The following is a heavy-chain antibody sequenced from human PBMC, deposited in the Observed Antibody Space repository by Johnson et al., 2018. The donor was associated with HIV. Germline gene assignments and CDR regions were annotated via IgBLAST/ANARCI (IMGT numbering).Heavy chain of an antibody. CDR3: AKSHSSGYPKDAFDI. CDR1: GFTFSSYA. V-gene: IGHV3-30*02. Sequence: VQVLESGGGLVQPGGSLRLSCAASGFTFSSYAMHWVRQAPGKGLEWVAFIRYDGSNKYYVDFVKGRFTISSDNSKNTLYLQMNSLRAEDTAVYYFAKSHSSGYPKDAFDIWGQGTMVTVSS. CDR2: IRYDGSNK. D-gene: IGHD3-22*01. J-gene: IGHJ3*02.